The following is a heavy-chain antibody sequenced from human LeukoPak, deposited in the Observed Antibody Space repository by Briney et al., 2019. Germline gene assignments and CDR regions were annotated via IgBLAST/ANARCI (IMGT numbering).Heavy chain of an antibody. V-gene: IGHV3-7*01. CDR2: IKQDGSEK. CDR3: ARQLQYYDSSGSPYYYMDV. Sequence: GGSLRLSCAASGFTFSSYWMSWVRQAPGKGLEWVANIKQDGSEKYYADSVKGRFTISRDNSKNTLYLQMNSLRAEDTAVYYCARQLQYYDSSGSPYYYMDVWGKGTTVTVSS. D-gene: IGHD3-22*01. J-gene: IGHJ6*03. CDR1: GFTFSSYW.